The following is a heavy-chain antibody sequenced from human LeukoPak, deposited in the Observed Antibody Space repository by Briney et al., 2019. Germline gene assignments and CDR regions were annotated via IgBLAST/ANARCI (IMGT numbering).Heavy chain of an antibody. CDR2: ISSSGSTI. CDR3: ARAYTPLGYCGGGSCYSFDP. D-gene: IGHD2-15*01. J-gene: IGHJ5*02. CDR1: GFTFSSYE. V-gene: IGHV3-48*03. Sequence: GGSLRLSCAASGFTFSSYEMKWVRQAPGKGLEWVSYISSSGSTIYYADSVKGRFTISRDNAKNSLYLQMNSLRAEDTAVYYCARAYTPLGYCGGGSCYSFDPWGQGTLVTVSS.